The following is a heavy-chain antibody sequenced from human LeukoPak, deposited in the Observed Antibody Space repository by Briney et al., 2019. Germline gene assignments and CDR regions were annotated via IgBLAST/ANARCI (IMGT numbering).Heavy chain of an antibody. J-gene: IGHJ4*02. CDR1: GGSFSGYY. CDR2: INHSGST. Sequence: SETLSLTCAVYGGSFSGYYWSWIRQPPGKGLEWIGEINHSGSTNYNPSLKSRVTISVDTSKNQFSLKLSSVTAADTAVYYCARITGTTENGLVDYWGQGTLVTVSS. CDR3: ARITGTTENGLVDY. V-gene: IGHV4-34*01. D-gene: IGHD1-7*01.